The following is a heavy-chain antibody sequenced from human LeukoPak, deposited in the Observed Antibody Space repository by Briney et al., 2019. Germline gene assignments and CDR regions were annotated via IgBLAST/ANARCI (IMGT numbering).Heavy chain of an antibody. CDR1: GFTFSSYA. V-gene: IGHV3-74*01. J-gene: IGHJ4*02. D-gene: IGHD6-13*01. CDR3: ARGIAAAGPVDY. CDR2: INSDGSST. Sequence: GGSLRLSCAASGFTFSSYAMSWVRQAPGKGLEWVSRINSDGSSTSYADSVKGRFTISRDNAKNTLYLQMNSLRAEDTAVYYCARGIAAAGPVDYWGQGTLVTVSS.